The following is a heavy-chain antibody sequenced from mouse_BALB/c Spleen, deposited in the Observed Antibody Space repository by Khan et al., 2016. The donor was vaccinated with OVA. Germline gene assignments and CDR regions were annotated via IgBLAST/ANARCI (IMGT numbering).Heavy chain of an antibody. CDR2: IWSDGST. D-gene: IGHD2-3*01. J-gene: IGHJ4*01. V-gene: IGHV2-6*02. Sequence: QVQLQQSAPGLVAPSQSLSITCTVSGFSLTTYGVHWVRQPPGKGLEWLVVIWSDGSTNYNSVLKSRLSISKDNSKSQVFLKMNSLQTDDTAMYYCARWFDGYSSLYAMDYWGQGTSVTVSS. CDR1: GFSLTTYG. CDR3: ARWFDGYSSLYAMDY.